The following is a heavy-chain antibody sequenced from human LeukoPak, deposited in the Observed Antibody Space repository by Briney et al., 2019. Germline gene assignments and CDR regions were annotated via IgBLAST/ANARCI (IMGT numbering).Heavy chain of an antibody. CDR2: IFYSGST. V-gene: IGHV4-59*01. J-gene: IGHJ4*02. Sequence: SETLSLTCTVSGGSISSYYWSWIRQPPGKGLEWIGYIFYSGSTNYNPSLKSRVTISVDTSKNQFSLKLSSVTAADTAVYYCARRHVEYSSSSDPYYFDYWGQGTLVTVSS. CDR1: GGSISSYY. D-gene: IGHD6-6*01. CDR3: ARRHVEYSSSSDPYYFDY.